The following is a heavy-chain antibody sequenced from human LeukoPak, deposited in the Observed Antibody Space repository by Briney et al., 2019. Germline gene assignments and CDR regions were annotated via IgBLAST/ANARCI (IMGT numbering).Heavy chain of an antibody. CDR1: GGSISSGDYS. CDR2: ISHSGST. J-gene: IGHJ3*02. Sequence: SETLSLTCAVSGGSISSGDYSWSWIRQPPGKGLEWIGNISHSGSTYYNPSLKSRVTISVDRSKNQFSLRLSSVTAADTAVYYCARRGSSTSLYAFDIWGQGTMVTVSS. D-gene: IGHD2-2*01. CDR3: ARRGSSTSLYAFDI. V-gene: IGHV4-30-2*01.